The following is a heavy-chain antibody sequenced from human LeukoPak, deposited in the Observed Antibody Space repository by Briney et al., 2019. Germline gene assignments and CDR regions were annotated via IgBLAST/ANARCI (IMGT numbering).Heavy chain of an antibody. V-gene: IGHV1-2*06. CDR2: INPNSGGT. J-gene: IGHJ5*02. CDR3: ARFVNYYDSSGFFWFDP. D-gene: IGHD3-22*01. CDR1: GYTFTGYY. Sequence: ASVKVSCKASGYTFTGYYMHWVRQAPGQGLEWMGRINPNSGGTDYAQKFQGRVTVTRDTSISTAYMELSRLRSDDTAVYYCARFVNYYDSSGFFWFDPWGQGTLVTASS.